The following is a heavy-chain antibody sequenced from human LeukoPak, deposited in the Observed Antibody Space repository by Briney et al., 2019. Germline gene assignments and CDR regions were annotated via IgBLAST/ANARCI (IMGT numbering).Heavy chain of an antibody. CDR1: GGSISNTNW. CDR2: ISLTGLT. CDR3: SRENGAFSPFGY. V-gene: IGHV4-4*02. Sequence: PSETLSLTCGVSGGSISNTNWWSWVRQPPGQGLEWIGEISLTGLTHYNPSLESRVTVSLDKSKNQLSLNLTSVTAADTAVYFCSRENGAFSPFGYWGQGTLVTVSS. J-gene: IGHJ4*02. D-gene: IGHD2-8*01.